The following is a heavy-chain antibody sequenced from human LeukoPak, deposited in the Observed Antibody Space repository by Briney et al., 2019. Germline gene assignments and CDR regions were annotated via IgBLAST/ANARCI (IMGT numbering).Heavy chain of an antibody. CDR3: AKVLKYGSGSYYSKPAYFDY. D-gene: IGHD3-10*01. V-gene: IGHV3-23*01. Sequence: GGSLRLSYAASGSTFSSYAMSWVRQAPGKGLEWVSAISGSGGSTYYADSVKGRFTISRDNSKNTLYLQMNSLRAEDTAVYYCAKVLKYGSGSYYSKPAYFDYWGQGTLVTVSS. J-gene: IGHJ4*02. CDR1: GSTFSSYA. CDR2: ISGSGGST.